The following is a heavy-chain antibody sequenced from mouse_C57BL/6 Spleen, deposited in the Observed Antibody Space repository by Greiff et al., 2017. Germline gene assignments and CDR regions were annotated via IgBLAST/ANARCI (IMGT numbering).Heavy chain of an antibody. CDR1: GFSLTSYA. CDR3: ASITTVVATEPGYFDV. D-gene: IGHD1-1*01. J-gene: IGHJ1*03. V-gene: IGHV2-9-1*01. CDR2: IWTGGGT. Sequence: VKLVESGPGLVAPSQSLSITCTVSGFSLTSYAISWVRQPPGKGLEWLGVIWTGGGTNYNSALKSRLSISKDNSKSQVFLKMNSLQTDDTARYYCASITTVVATEPGYFDVWGTGTTVTVSS.